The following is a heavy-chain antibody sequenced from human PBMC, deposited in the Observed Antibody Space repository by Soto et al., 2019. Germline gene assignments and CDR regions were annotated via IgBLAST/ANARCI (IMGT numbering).Heavy chain of an antibody. Sequence: QITLKESGPTLVKPTQTLTLTCTFSGFSLSTSGAGVGWIRQPLPKALEWLAVVYWDDDKRYSPSLKSRLTITKDTSKNQVVLKMTNMDPVDTATYYCAYRLYAGWLTGSYYDYWGPGTLVTVSS. CDR2: VYWDDDK. CDR3: AYRLYAGWLTGSYYDY. V-gene: IGHV2-5*02. CDR1: GFSLSTSGAG. D-gene: IGHD7-27*01. J-gene: IGHJ4*02.